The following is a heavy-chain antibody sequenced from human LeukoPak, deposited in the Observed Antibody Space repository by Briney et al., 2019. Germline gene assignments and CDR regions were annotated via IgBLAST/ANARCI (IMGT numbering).Heavy chain of an antibody. Sequence: TGGSLILSCVGSGFAFHDYAIHWVRQPPGEGLEWVSGISWNSGTVAYADSVRGRFTISRDNAKNSLYLQMNNLRAEDTAVYYCARECRQWPVCGEGIDCWGQGTLVTVSP. CDR3: ARECRQWPVCGEGIDC. CDR2: ISWNSGTV. CDR1: GFAFHDYA. D-gene: IGHD6-19*01. V-gene: IGHV3-9*01. J-gene: IGHJ4*02.